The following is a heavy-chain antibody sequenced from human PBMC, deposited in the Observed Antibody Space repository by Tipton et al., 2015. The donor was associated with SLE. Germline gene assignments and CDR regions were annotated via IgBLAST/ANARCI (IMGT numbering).Heavy chain of an antibody. D-gene: IGHD6-25*01. CDR2: IADTGSPN. CDR1: GFTFSTSA. CDR3: ARGPFQRSPPGAY. V-gene: IGHV3-30*14. Sequence: QLVQSGGGVVQSGTSLRLSCAASGFTFSTSAMHWVRQAPGKGLEWIGEIADTGSPNYNPSLKSRVTISLDTSKSQFSLILNSLTAADTAVYYCARGPFQRSPPGAYWGQGTLVTVSS. J-gene: IGHJ4*02.